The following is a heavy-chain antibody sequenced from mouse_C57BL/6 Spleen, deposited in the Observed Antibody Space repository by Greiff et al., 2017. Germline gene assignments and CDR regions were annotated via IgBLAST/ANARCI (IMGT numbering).Heavy chain of an antibody. CDR2: IHPNSGST. J-gene: IGHJ3*01. V-gene: IGHV1-64*01. CDR1: GYTFTSYW. CDR3: ARSDGSSPWFAY. D-gene: IGHD1-1*01. Sequence: VQLQQPGAELVKPGASVKLSCKASGYTFTSYWMHWVKQRPGQGLEWIGMIHPNSGSTNYNEKLKSKATLTVDKSYSTAYMQLSSLTSEDSAVYYCARSDGSSPWFAYWGQGTLVTVSA.